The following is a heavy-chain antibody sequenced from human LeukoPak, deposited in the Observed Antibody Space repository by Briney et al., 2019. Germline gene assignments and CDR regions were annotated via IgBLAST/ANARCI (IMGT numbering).Heavy chain of an antibody. CDR3: ARMGELGPFDY. CDR2: IYYSGST. V-gene: IGHV4-59*01. Sequence: ASETLSLTCTVSGGSISSYYWSWIRQPPGKGLEWIGYIYYSGSTNYNPSLKSRVTISVDTSKNQFSLRLSSVTAADTAVYYCARMGELGPFDYWGQGTLVTVSS. D-gene: IGHD7-27*01. J-gene: IGHJ4*02. CDR1: GGSISSYY.